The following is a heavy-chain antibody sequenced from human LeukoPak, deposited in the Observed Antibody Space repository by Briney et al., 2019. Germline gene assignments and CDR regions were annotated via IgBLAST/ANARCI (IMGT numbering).Heavy chain of an antibody. CDR1: GFTFSSYG. CDR3: AKYPLRFGELFDIRDWSDP. CDR2: IRYDGSNK. V-gene: IGHV3-30*02. J-gene: IGHJ5*02. D-gene: IGHD3-10*01. Sequence: QPGGSLRLSCAASGFTFSSYGMHWVRQAPGKGLEWVAFIRYDGSNKYYADSVKGRFTISRGNSKNTLYLQMNSLRAEDMAVYYCAKYPLRFGELFDIRDWSDPWGQGTLVTVSS.